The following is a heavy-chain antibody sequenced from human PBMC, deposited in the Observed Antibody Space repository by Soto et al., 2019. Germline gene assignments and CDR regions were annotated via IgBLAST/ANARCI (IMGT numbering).Heavy chain of an antibody. V-gene: IGHV2-5*02. CDR3: ARLYSWSYFDH. D-gene: IGHD1-26*01. J-gene: IGHJ4*02. CDR1: GFSLITSQVG. Sequence: QITLRESVPTLVKPTETLTLTCTVSGFSLITSQVGVGWIRQPPGKALEWLTIIYWDEDKRYSPSLKSRLTIPKDPSKNQVVLTLNNMYPVDTATYYCARLYSWSYFDHGGQGTLVTVSS. CDR2: IYWDEDK.